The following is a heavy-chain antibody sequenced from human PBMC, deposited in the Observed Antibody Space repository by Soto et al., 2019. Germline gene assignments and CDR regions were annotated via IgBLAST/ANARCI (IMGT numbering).Heavy chain of an antibody. CDR3: ARDGAAAPDAEYFQH. Sequence: SVKVSFKASGGTFSSYAISWVRQAPGQGLEWMGGIIPIFGTANYAQKFQGRVTITADESTSTAHMELSSLRSEDTAVYYCARDGAAAPDAEYFQHWGQGTLVTVSS. D-gene: IGHD6-13*01. V-gene: IGHV1-69*13. CDR1: GGTFSSYA. J-gene: IGHJ1*01. CDR2: IIPIFGTA.